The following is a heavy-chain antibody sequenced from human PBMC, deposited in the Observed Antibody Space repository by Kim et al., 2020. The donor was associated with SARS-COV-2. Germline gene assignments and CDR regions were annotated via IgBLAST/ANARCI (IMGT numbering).Heavy chain of an antibody. CDR3: AKCKGSTSCYMEYY. J-gene: IGHJ4*02. V-gene: IGHV3-23*01. D-gene: IGHD2-2*01. Sequence: ADSVKGRFTISRDNSKNTLYLQMNSLRAADTAVYYCAKCKGSTSCYMEYYWGQGTLVTVSS.